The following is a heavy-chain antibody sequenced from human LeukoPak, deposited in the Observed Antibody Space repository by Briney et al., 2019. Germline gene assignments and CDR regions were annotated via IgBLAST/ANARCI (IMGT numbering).Heavy chain of an antibody. CDR1: GFTVGSNY. Sequence: GGSLRLSCAASGFTVGSNYMTWVRQAPGKGLEWVSVTYSGGNTHYADSVKGRFTISRDSSKSTLYLQMNSLRTEDTAVYYCARDSTSSNHDYWGQGTLVTVSS. J-gene: IGHJ4*02. V-gene: IGHV3-53*01. CDR2: TYSGGNT. CDR3: ARDSTSSNHDY. D-gene: IGHD1-14*01.